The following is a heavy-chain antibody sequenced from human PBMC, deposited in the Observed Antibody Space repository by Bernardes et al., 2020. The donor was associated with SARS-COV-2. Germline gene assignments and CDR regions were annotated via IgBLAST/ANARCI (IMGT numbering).Heavy chain of an antibody. D-gene: IGHD3-10*01. J-gene: IGHJ6*01. Sequence: SVKVSCKTPGGTFSTYTISWVRQAPGQGLEWLGGIIAMFVTPNYAQKFQGKFTITADESTSTAYMELSSLRSEDTAVYYCARGIRGIIYYFYGMDVWGQGTTVSVSS. CDR2: IIAMFVTP. CDR1: GGTFSTYT. V-gene: IGHV1-69*13. CDR3: ARGIRGIIYYFYGMDV.